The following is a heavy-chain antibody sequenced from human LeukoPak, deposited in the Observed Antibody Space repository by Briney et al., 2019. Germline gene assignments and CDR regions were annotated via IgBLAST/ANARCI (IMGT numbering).Heavy chain of an antibody. D-gene: IGHD3-10*01. CDR1: GFTFSSYG. CDR2: IRNDGSNK. Sequence: GGSLRLSCAASGFTFSSYGMHWVRQAPGKGLEWVAFIRNDGSNKYYADSVKGRFTISRDNSKNTLYLQMNSLRAEDTAVYYCARSIPPPTLLWFGELLGWFDPWGQGTLVTVSS. CDR3: ARSIPPPTLLWFGELLGWFDP. J-gene: IGHJ5*02. V-gene: IGHV3-30*02.